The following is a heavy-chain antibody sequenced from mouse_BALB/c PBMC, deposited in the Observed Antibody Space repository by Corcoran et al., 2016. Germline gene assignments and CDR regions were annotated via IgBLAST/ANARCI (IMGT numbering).Heavy chain of an antibody. Sequence: EVLLQQSGPELVKPGASVKIPCKASGYTYTDYNMDWVKQSHGKSLEWIGDINPNNGGTIYNQKFKGKATLTVDKSSSTAHMELRSLTSEDTAVYYCARRDYYGSSPSDYWGQGTTLTVSS. D-gene: IGHD1-1*01. CDR2: INPNNGGT. J-gene: IGHJ2*01. CDR3: ARRDYYGSSPSDY. CDR1: GYTYTDYN. V-gene: IGHV1-18*01.